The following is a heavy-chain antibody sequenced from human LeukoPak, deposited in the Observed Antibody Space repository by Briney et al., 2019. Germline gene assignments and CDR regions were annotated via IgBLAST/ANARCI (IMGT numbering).Heavy chain of an antibody. Sequence: GASVTVSCTASGYTFTSYGISWVRQAPGQGLEWMGWISAYNGNTNYAQKLQGRVTMTTDTSTSTAYMELRSLRSDDTAVYYCARVISSSWYDGFDYWGQGTLVTVSS. J-gene: IGHJ4*02. CDR3: ARVISSSWYDGFDY. CDR1: GYTFTSYG. D-gene: IGHD6-13*01. V-gene: IGHV1-18*01. CDR2: ISAYNGNT.